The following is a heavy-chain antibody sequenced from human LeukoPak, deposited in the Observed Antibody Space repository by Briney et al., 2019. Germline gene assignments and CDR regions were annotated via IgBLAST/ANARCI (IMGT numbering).Heavy chain of an antibody. Sequence: ASVKVPCKGSGGTFSSYAISWVRQDPGHRLERMGGNIPLFGKANYAQKFQGRVTITQDESTSQDYMGLSSLRSEDTAVYYCASLGAYYYDSSGYPVAQYFFDYWGQGTLVTVSP. CDR2: NIPLFGKA. CDR3: ASLGAYYYDSSGYPVAQYFFDY. V-gene: IGHV1-69*01. J-gene: IGHJ4*02. CDR1: GGTFSSYA. D-gene: IGHD3-22*01.